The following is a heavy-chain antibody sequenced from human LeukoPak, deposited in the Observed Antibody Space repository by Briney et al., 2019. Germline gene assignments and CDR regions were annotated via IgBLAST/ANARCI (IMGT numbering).Heavy chain of an antibody. CDR3: ARTPSSGYYYYMDV. CDR1: GGSFSGYY. CDR2: IYYSGST. J-gene: IGHJ6*03. D-gene: IGHD6-19*01. Sequence: SETLSLTCAVYGGSFSGYYWSWIRQPPGKGLEWIGYIYYSGSTNSNPSLKSRVTISVDTSKNQFSLRLSSVTAADTAVYYCARTPSSGYYYYMDVWGKGTTVTVSS. V-gene: IGHV4-59*01.